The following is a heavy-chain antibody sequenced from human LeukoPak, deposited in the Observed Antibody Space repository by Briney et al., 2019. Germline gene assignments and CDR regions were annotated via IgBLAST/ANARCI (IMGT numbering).Heavy chain of an antibody. CDR1: GGSFSGYY. Sequence: SETLSLTCAVYGGSFSGYYWGWIRQSPGKGLEWIGEINHSGSTNYNPSLKSRVTISVDTSKNQFSLKLSSVTAADTAVYYCARGIIIVATMAPVNWFDPWGQGTLVTVSS. D-gene: IGHD5-12*01. CDR3: ARGIIIVATMAPVNWFDP. CDR2: INHSGST. V-gene: IGHV4-34*01. J-gene: IGHJ5*02.